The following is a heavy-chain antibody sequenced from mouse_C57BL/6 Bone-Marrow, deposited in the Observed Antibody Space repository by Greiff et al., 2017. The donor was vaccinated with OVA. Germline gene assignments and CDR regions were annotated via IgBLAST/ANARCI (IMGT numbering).Heavy chain of an antibody. Sequence: QVQLKQSGAELARPGASVKLSCKASGYTFTSYGISWVKQRTGQGLEWIGDIYPGSGSTNYNEKFKSKATLTVDTSSSTAYMQLSSLTSEDSAVYYCASITTVVARDYYYAMDYWGQGTSVTVSS. J-gene: IGHJ4*01. CDR1: GYTFTSYG. D-gene: IGHD1-1*01. CDR3: ASITTVVARDYYYAMDY. V-gene: IGHV1-81*01. CDR2: IYPGSGST.